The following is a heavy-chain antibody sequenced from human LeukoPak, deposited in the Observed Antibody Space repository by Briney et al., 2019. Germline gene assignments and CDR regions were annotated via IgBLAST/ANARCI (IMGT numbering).Heavy chain of an antibody. CDR2: IYYSGST. D-gene: IGHD5-24*01. Sequence: PSETLSLTCTVSGGSISSRSDYWDWIRQPPGKGLEWIGSIYYSGSTYHNPSLRSRVTISVDTSKNQFSLRLRSVSAADTAVYYCERRQQWFKSWGQGTLVTVSS. CDR1: GGSISSRSDY. CDR3: ERRQQWFKS. J-gene: IGHJ4*02. V-gene: IGHV4-39*07.